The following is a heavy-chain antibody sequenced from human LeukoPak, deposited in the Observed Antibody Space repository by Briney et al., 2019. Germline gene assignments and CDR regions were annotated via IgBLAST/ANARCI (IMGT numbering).Heavy chain of an antibody. CDR3: ARLVPAAIPLHLPGGQIDY. CDR1: GGSISSGDYY. Sequence: SETLSLTCTVSGGSISSGDYYWSWIRQPPGKGLEWIVYIYYSGSTYYNPSLKSRVTISVDTSKNQFSLKLSSVTAADTAVYYCARLVPAAIPLHLPGGQIDYWGQGTLVTVSA. D-gene: IGHD2-2*02. V-gene: IGHV4-30-4*08. J-gene: IGHJ4*02. CDR2: IYYSGST.